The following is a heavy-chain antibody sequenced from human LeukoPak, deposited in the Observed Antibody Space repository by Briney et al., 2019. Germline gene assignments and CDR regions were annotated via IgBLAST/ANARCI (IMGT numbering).Heavy chain of an antibody. D-gene: IGHD2-8*01. V-gene: IGHV3-74*01. Sequence: PGGSLRLSCAASGFTFTTYWMHWVRQAPGKGLVGVSRINSDGSDTTYADSVKGRFTISRDNAKNTLYLQMNSLRAEDTAVYYCARSTNGIWSFDYWGQGTLVTVSS. CDR3: ARSTNGIWSFDY. J-gene: IGHJ4*02. CDR1: GFTFTTYW. CDR2: INSDGSDT.